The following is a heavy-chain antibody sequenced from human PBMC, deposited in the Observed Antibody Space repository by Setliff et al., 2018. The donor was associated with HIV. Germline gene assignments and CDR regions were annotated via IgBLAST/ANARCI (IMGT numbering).Heavy chain of an antibody. V-gene: IGHV4-39*07. Sequence: PSETLSLTCTVSSASISSSGYYWGWIRQPPGKGLVWIGSISYSGSTYYQPSLKSRVTISVATSKNQSSLRLSSVTAAGTAVYYGARGRSCSSSSCYLVYYYYYGMDVWGHGSPVTVSS. CDR2: ISYSGST. CDR1: SASISSSGYY. CDR3: ARGRSCSSSSCYLVYYYYYGMDV. J-gene: IGHJ6*02. D-gene: IGHD2-2*01.